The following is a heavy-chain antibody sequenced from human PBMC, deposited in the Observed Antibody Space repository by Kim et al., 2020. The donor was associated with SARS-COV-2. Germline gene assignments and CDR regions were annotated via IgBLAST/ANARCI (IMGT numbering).Heavy chain of an antibody. V-gene: IGHV3-74*01. D-gene: IGHD3-16*01. Sequence: GGSLRLSCVASGFTFSSYGMHWVRQAPGKGLVWVSLVNSDGSNTSYADSVKGRFTISRDNARNTLYLQMNSLRAEDTAVYYCASLSTGYVWDKFDYWGQGTLVTVSS. J-gene: IGHJ4*02. CDR1: GFTFSSYG. CDR2: VNSDGSNT. CDR3: ASLSTGYVWDKFDY.